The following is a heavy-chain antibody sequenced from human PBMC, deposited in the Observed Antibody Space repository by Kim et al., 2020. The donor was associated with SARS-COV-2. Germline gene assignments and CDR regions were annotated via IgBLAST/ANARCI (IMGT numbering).Heavy chain of an antibody. CDR2: IKPDGSGR. J-gene: IGHJ4*02. CDR1: GFSFSNYW. Sequence: GGSLRLSCTASGFSFSNYWMTWVRQAPGKGLVSVANIKPDGSGRYYLVSVKGRFIISRDNANNLLYLQMNSLRVEDTAIYYCARDPDYSNYELDYWGQGTLVTVSS. CDR3: ARDPDYSNYELDY. D-gene: IGHD4-4*01. V-gene: IGHV3-7*01.